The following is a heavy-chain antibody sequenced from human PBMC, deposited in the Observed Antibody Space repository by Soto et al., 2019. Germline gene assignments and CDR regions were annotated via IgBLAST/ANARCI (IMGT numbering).Heavy chain of an antibody. CDR3: ARDPSSFLGRVYGMDV. V-gene: IGHV1-2*02. Sequence: QVQHVQSGAEVKKPGDSVKFSCKASGYSFTGHYMHWVRRAPGQGLEWMGWVNLNTGGTDYAQEFQGRVTMTTATSIRTVYLEVTRLKFDDTAIYYCARDPSSFLGRVYGMDVWGQGTAVTVSS. CDR1: GYSFTGHY. J-gene: IGHJ6*02. CDR2: VNLNTGGT.